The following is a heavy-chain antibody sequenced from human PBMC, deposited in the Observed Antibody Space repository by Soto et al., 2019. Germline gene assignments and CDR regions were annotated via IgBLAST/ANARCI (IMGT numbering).Heavy chain of an antibody. Sequence: GESLKISCKGSGYSFTSYWIGWVRQMPGKGLEWMGIIYPGDSDTRYSPSFQGQVTISADKSISTAYLQWSSLKASDTAMYYCARRISLEMTTIIDYLDYWRQGTRGAVAS. CDR2: IYPGDSDT. J-gene: IGHJ4*02. CDR3: ARRISLEMTTIIDYLDY. V-gene: IGHV5-51*01. CDR1: GYSFTSYW. D-gene: IGHD4-4*01.